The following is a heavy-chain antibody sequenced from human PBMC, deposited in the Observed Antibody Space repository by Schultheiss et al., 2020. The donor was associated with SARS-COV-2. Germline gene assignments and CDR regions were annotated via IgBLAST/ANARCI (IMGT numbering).Heavy chain of an antibody. D-gene: IGHD1-26*01. V-gene: IGHV4-59*08. CDR3: AGERGSGPDY. CDR2: IYYSGST. Sequence: ESLKISCTVSGGSISSYYWSWIRQPPGKGLEWIGYIYYSGSTYYNPSLKSRVTISVDTSKNQFSLKLSSVTAADTAVYYCAGERGSGPDYWGQGTLVTVSS. CDR1: GGSISSYY. J-gene: IGHJ4*02.